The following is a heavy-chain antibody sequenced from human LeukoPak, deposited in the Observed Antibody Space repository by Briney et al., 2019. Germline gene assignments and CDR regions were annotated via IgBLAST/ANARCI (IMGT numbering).Heavy chain of an antibody. CDR2: ISYDGSNK. J-gene: IGHJ4*02. CDR1: GFTFSSHA. Sequence: QPGGSLRLSCAGSGFTFSSHAMHWVRQAPGRGLEWVAVISYDGSNKFYADSVKGRFTISRDNSKNTLYLQMNSLRAEDTAVYYCARGGDGFSPLDYWGQGTLVTVSS. V-gene: IGHV3-30-3*01. CDR3: ARGGDGFSPLDY. D-gene: IGHD2-21*02.